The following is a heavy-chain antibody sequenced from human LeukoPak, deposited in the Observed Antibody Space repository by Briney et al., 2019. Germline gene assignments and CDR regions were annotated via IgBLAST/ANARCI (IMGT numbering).Heavy chain of an antibody. CDR1: GFSFRAS. D-gene: IGHD3-10*01. V-gene: IGHV4-34*01. J-gene: IGHJ6*03. Sequence: GSVRLSCEASGFSFRASSVNWVRQAPGKGLEWIGEINHSGSTNYNPSLKSRVTISVDTSKNQFSLKLSSVTAADTAVYYCARGRRGVTLYYYYYYMDVWGKGTTVTVSS. CDR3: ARGRRGVTLYYYYYYMDV. CDR2: INHSGST.